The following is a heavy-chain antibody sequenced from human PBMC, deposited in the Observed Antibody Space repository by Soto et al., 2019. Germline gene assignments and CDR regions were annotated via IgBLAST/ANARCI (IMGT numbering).Heavy chain of an antibody. CDR1: GGSISSGGYY. J-gene: IGHJ4*02. Sequence: SETLSLTCTVSGGSISSGGYYGSWILQHPGKGLEWIGYIYYSGSTYYNPSLKSRVTISVDTSKNQFSLKLSSVTAADTAVYYCARVDSGYWYYFDYWGQGTLVTVSS. D-gene: IGHD5-12*01. V-gene: IGHV4-31*03. CDR3: ARVDSGYWYYFDY. CDR2: IYYSGST.